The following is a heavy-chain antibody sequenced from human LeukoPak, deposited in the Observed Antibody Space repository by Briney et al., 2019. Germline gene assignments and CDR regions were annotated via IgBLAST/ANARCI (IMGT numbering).Heavy chain of an antibody. CDR2: IYYGGSS. V-gene: IGHV4-59*01. CDR3: ARGSRYSDSSGYGWFDP. D-gene: IGHD3-22*01. Sequence: SETLSLTCSVSGGSISSDYGSWIRQPPGKRLEWIGYIYYGGSSEYNPSLRGRVIISVDTSKRQLSMKLSSVTAADTAVYYCARGSRYSDSSGYGWFDPWGQGTLVTVSS. CDR1: GGSISSDY. J-gene: IGHJ5*02.